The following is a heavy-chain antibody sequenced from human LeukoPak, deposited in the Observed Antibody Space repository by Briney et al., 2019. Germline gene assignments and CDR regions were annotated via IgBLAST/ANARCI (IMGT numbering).Heavy chain of an antibody. CDR3: ARGVGGTTPLYYYYYMDV. CDR1: GGSFSGYH. D-gene: IGHD4-11*01. J-gene: IGHJ6*03. V-gene: IGHV4-34*01. CDR2: INHSGST. Sequence: SETLSLTCAVYGGSFSGYHWSWIRQPPGKGLEWIGEINHSGSTNYNPSLKSRVTISVDTSKNQFSLKLSSVTAADTAVYYCARGVGGTTPLYYYYYMDVWGKGTTVTVSS.